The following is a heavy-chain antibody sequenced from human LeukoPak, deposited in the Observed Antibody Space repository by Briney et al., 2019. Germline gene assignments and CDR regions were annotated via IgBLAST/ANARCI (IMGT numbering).Heavy chain of an antibody. D-gene: IGHD3-3*02. CDR3: ARHRYIFGVLTKRSAFDI. Sequence: SETLSLTCTVSGGSISSSSYYWGWIRQPPGKGLEWIGSIYYSGSTYYNPSLKSRVTISVDTSKNQFSLKLSSVTAADTAVYYCARHRYIFGVLTKRSAFDIWGQGTMVTVSS. CDR1: GGSISSSSYY. J-gene: IGHJ3*02. CDR2: IYYSGST. V-gene: IGHV4-39*01.